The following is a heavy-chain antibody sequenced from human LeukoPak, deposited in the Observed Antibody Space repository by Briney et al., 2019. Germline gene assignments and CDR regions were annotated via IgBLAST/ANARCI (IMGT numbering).Heavy chain of an antibody. V-gene: IGHV4-59*08. D-gene: IGHD3-22*01. CDR3: ARTPYYYDSGGYYSPGYFDY. J-gene: IGHJ4*02. Sequence: SDSLSLTCTVSGASISSYYWSWLRQPPGKGLELIGYIYYSGSTYYNPSLKSRVTISVDTSKNQFSLKLSSVTAADTAVYYCARTPYYYDSGGYYSPGYFDYWGQGTLVTVSS. CDR2: IYYSGST. CDR1: GASISSYY.